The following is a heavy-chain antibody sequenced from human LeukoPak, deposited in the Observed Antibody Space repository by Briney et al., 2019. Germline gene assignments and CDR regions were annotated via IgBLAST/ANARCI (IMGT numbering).Heavy chain of an antibody. D-gene: IGHD3-22*01. J-gene: IGHJ4*02. CDR3: AKDIHYYDSSGPVDY. CDR1: GFTFRNYW. CDR2: IEDDGSDK. Sequence: PGGSLRLSCAASGFTFRNYWMNWVRQAPGKGLEWVANIEDDGSDKYYVDSVKGRFFITKDNAKNSLYLQMNSLRAEDTALYYCAKDIHYYDSSGPVDYWGQGTLVTVSS. V-gene: IGHV3-7*03.